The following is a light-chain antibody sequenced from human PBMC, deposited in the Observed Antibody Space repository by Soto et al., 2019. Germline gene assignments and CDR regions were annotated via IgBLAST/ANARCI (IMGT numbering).Light chain of an antibody. CDR2: GAS. CDR3: QQYSRSPPLT. J-gene: IGKJ4*01. V-gene: IGKV3-20*01. CDR1: QSVGSSY. Sequence: EIVLTQSPGTLSLSPGERATLSCRASQSVGSSYLAWYQQKPGQAPRLLIYGASSRASGIPDRFSGSGSGTDFTLTISRREPEDFAVYYCQQYSRSPPLTCGGGTKVEIK.